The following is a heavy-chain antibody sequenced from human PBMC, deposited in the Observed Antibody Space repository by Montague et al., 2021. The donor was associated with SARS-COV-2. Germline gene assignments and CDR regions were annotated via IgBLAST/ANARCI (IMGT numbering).Heavy chain of an antibody. V-gene: IGHV3-7*05. D-gene: IGHD3-22*01. CDR2: IKQDGSEK. CDR1: GFTFSTFW. CDR3: ARGYDGSGYQY. Sequence: SLRLSCAASGFTFSTFWMTWVRQVPGKGLEWVANIKQDGSEKYYVDSVKGRFTISRDNAKNSLYLQLDSLRVEDTAVYYCARGYDGSGYQYWGQGTLVTVSS. J-gene: IGHJ4*02.